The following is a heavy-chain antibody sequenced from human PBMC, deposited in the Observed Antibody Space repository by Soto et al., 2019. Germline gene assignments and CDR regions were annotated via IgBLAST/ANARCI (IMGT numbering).Heavy chain of an antibody. D-gene: IGHD3-3*01. Sequence: GGSLRLSCAASGFTFSSYAMSWVRQAPGKGLEWVSAISGSGGSTYYADSVKGRFTISRDNSKNTLYLQMNSLRAEDTAVYYCAKLRFLEWLLFPTLDAFDIWGQGTMVTVSS. V-gene: IGHV3-23*01. CDR3: AKLRFLEWLLFPTLDAFDI. CDR1: GFTFSSYA. CDR2: ISGSGGST. J-gene: IGHJ3*02.